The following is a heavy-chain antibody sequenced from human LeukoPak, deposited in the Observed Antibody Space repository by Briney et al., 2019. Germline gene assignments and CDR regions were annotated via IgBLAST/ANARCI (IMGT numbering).Heavy chain of an antibody. D-gene: IGHD4-23*01. CDR2: IKFDGTYK. CDR3: SKDLTSDFGGRFDP. J-gene: IGHJ5*02. V-gene: IGHV3-30*18. CDR1: GFTFSSFG. Sequence: TGGSLRLSCAASGFTFSSFGMHWVRQAPGKGMGWVALIKFDGTYKYYADSVKGRFTISGDNSKRTLYLQMNSLRPEDTAVYYCSKDLTSDFGGRFDPWGQGTLVTVSS.